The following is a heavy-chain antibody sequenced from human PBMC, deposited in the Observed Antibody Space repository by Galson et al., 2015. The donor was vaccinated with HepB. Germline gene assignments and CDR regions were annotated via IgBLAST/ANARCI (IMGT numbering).Heavy chain of an antibody. Sequence: SVKVSCKASGYIFTTQTINWVRQAPGQGFEWMGWINTNSGNPSYAQGFTGRFVISMDTYVNTAYLQISSLKADDTAVYFCARGNLALDYWGQEPWSPSPQ. V-gene: IGHV7-4-1*02. J-gene: IGHJ4*01. CDR3: ARGNLALDY. CDR2: INTNSGNP. CDR1: GYIFTTQT.